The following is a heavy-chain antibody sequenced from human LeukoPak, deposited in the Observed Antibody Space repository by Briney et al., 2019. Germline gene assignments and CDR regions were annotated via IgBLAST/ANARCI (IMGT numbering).Heavy chain of an antibody. Sequence: SQTLSLTCTVSGGSISSGGYYWSWIRQHPGKGLEWIGYIYYSGSTYYNPSLKSRVTISVDTSKNQFSLKLSSVTAADTAVYYCARVESISSAELGYWGQGTQVTVSS. CDR2: IYYSGST. D-gene: IGHD5/OR15-5a*01. V-gene: IGHV4-31*03. CDR1: GGSISSGGYY. CDR3: ARVESISSAELGY. J-gene: IGHJ4*02.